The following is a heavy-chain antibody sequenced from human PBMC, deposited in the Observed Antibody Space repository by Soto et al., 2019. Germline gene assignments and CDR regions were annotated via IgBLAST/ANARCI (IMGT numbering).Heavy chain of an antibody. CDR2: IYHTGNT. CDR3: ARDEYQLLSSVSWFDS. D-gene: IGHD2-2*01. V-gene: IGHV4-30-4*01. CDR1: GGSISDDSY. Sequence: SETLSLTCTVSGGSISDDSYWSWIRQTPGKGLEWIGYIYHTGNTYYNPSLRSRVSISVDKSKSQFSLKLISVTAADTAVYFCARDEYQLLSSVSWFDSWGQGTLVTVSP. J-gene: IGHJ5*01.